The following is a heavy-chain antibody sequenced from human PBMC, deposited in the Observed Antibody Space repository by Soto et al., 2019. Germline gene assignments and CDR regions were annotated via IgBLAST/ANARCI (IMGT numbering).Heavy chain of an antibody. Sequence: GGSLRLSCAASGFTFRSNWMSWVRQAPGKGLEWVANIKQDGSEKYYVDSVKGRFTISRDNAKNSLYLQMNSLRAEDTAVYYCATSGGGWLQPPVWGQGTLVTVST. CDR3: ATSGGGWLQPPV. CDR2: IKQDGSEK. J-gene: IGHJ1*01. V-gene: IGHV3-7*03. D-gene: IGHD5-12*01. CDR1: GFTFRSNW.